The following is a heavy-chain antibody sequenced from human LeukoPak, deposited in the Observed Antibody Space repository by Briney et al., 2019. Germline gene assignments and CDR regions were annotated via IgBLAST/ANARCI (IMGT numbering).Heavy chain of an antibody. J-gene: IGHJ4*02. CDR3: ARDRGWFGEFSTYYFDY. CDR1: GLTFSSYS. Sequence: TGGSLRLSCAASGLTFSSYSMNWVRQAPGKGLEWVSYISSSSSTIYYADSVKGRFTISRDNAKNSLYLQMNSLRAEDTAVYYCARDRGWFGEFSTYYFDYWGQGTLVTVSS. CDR2: ISSSSSTI. V-gene: IGHV3-48*01. D-gene: IGHD3-10*01.